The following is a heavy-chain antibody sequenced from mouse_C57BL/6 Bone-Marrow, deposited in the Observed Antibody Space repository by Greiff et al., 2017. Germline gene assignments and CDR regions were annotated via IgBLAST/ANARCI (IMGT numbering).Heavy chain of an antibody. CDR3: ARHYYGSSYRWYFDV. CDR2: IWGVGST. J-gene: IGHJ1*03. D-gene: IGHD1-1*01. V-gene: IGHV2-6*01. CDR1: GFSLTSYG. Sequence: QVQLKESGPGLVAPSQSLSITCTVSGFSLTSYGVDWVRQSPGKGLEWLGVIWGVGSTNYNSALKSRLSISKDNSKSQVFLKMNSLQTDDTAMYYCARHYYGSSYRWYFDVWGTGTTVTVSS.